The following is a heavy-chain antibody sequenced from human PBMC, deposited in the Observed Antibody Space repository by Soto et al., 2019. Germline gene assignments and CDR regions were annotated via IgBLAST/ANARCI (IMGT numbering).Heavy chain of an antibody. Sequence: PSETLSLTCTVSGGSISDYYWSWIRQPPGKGLEWIGYILYNGDTKYNPSLKSRVTISVDRSKNQFSLKLSSVTAADTAVYYCARENNVLPGGYFDYWGQGTLVTSPQ. CDR2: ILYNGDT. D-gene: IGHD3-10*01. CDR1: GGSISDYY. V-gene: IGHV4-59*12. J-gene: IGHJ4*02. CDR3: ARENNVLPGGYFDY.